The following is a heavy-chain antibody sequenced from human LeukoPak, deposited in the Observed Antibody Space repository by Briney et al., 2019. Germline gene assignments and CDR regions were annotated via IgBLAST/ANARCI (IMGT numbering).Heavy chain of an antibody. CDR2: IYYSGST. Sequence: SETLSHTCTVSGGSLSSGGYYWSWIRQHPGKGLEWIGYIYYSGSTYYNPSLKSRVTISVDTSKNQFSLKLSSVTAADTAVYYCARDANGSGSFGQYGMDVWGKGTTVTVSS. D-gene: IGHD3-10*01. CDR1: GGSLSSGGYY. CDR3: ARDANGSGSFGQYGMDV. V-gene: IGHV4-31*03. J-gene: IGHJ6*04.